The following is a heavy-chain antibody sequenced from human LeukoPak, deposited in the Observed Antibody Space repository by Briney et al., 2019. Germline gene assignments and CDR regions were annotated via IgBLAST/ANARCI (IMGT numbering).Heavy chain of an antibody. Sequence: SETLSLTCTVSGDFITAYYWSWIRQPPGKGLEWIGYVYYSWSTEYNPSLRSRVTISLDMSKHHFSLHLTSVTAADTAVYYCASNTGTVFDYWGQGALVTVSS. CDR1: GDFITAYY. CDR2: VYYSWST. J-gene: IGHJ4*02. V-gene: IGHV4-59*01. D-gene: IGHD7-27*01. CDR3: ASNTGTVFDY.